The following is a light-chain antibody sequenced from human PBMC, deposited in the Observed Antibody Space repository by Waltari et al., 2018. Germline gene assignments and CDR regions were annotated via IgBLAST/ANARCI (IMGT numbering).Light chain of an antibody. Sequence: DIQMTQSPSTLSASVGDRVTITCRARQSLTNWLAWYQQKPGEPPKRLIYKASNLESWVPPRFSGSGSGTEFTLTISSLQPDDFATYYCQQYYSDSYTFGQGTKLEIK. CDR1: QSLTNW. J-gene: IGKJ2*01. CDR2: KAS. V-gene: IGKV1-5*03. CDR3: QQYYSDSYT.